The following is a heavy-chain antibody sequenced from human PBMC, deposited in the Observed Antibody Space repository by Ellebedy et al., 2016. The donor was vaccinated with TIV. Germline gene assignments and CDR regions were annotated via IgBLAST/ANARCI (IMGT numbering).Heavy chain of an antibody. CDR2: INHSGST. CDR3: ASRLSGSYYNGRYFQH. CDR1: GGSFSGYY. V-gene: IGHV4-34*01. D-gene: IGHD3-10*01. J-gene: IGHJ1*01. Sequence: MPGGSLRLSCAVYGGSFSGYYWSRIRQPPGKGLEWIGEINHSGSTNYNPSLKSRVTISVDTSKNQFSLKLSSVTTADTAVYYCASRLSGSYYNGRYFQHWGQGTLVTVSS.